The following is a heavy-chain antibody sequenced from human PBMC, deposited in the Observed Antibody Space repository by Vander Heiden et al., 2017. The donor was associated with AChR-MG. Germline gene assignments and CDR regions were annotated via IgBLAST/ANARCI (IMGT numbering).Heavy chain of an antibody. J-gene: IGHJ4*02. D-gene: IGHD2-15*01. CDR2: IYSGGNT. Sequence: EVQLVETGGGLIQPGGSLRLSCVASGFTVSSNYMRWVRQAPGKGLEWVSVIYSGGNTYYADSVKGRFTISRDNSKNTVYLQMNSLRAEDTAMYYCATIRGSGAWYSDHWGQGPLVTVSS. CDR3: ATIRGSGAWYSDH. CDR1: GFTVSSNY. V-gene: IGHV3-53*02.